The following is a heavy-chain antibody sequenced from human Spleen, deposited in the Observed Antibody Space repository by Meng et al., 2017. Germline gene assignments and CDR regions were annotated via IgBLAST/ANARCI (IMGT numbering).Heavy chain of an antibody. Sequence: GESLKISCAPSGFTFSNYAMSWVRQAPGQGLEWVSTISGGGGDTFYADSVKGRFTISRDNSANTLYLQMNSLRAEDTAVYYCANGGYSSGWGMDVWGQGTTVTVSS. V-gene: IGHV3-23*01. CDR2: ISGGGGDT. CDR1: GFTFSNYA. CDR3: ANGGYSSGWGMDV. D-gene: IGHD6-19*01. J-gene: IGHJ6*02.